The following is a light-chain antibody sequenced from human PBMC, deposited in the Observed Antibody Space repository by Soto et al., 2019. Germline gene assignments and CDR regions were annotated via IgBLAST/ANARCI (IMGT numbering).Light chain of an antibody. Sequence: ELVLTQSPATLSVSPGERATLSCRASQRVGSNYLAWYQQKPGQAPRLLIYGISARATGIPDRFSGSGSGTDFTLTISSLQSEHFGVYYCQQYTSWPITFGQGTRLESK. CDR1: QRVGSN. V-gene: IGKV3D-15*01. J-gene: IGKJ5*01. CDR2: GIS. CDR3: QQYTSWPIT.